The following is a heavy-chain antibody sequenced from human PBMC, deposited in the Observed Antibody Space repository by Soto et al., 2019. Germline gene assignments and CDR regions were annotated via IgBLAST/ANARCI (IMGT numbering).Heavy chain of an antibody. CDR2: ISAYNGNT. CDR3: ARDPSIVRGVIDYYYYGMDV. CDR1: GYTFTSYG. V-gene: IGHV1-18*04. D-gene: IGHD3-10*01. J-gene: IGHJ6*02. Sequence: QVQLVQSGAEVKKPGASVKVSCKASGYTFTSYGISWVRQAPGQGLEWMGWISAYNGNTNSAQKLQGRVTMTTDTSTSTAYMALRSLRSSDTAVYYCARDPSIVRGVIDYYYYGMDVCGQGTTVTFSS.